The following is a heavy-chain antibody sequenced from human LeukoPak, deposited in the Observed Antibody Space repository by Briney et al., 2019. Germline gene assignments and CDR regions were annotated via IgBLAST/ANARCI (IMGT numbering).Heavy chain of an antibody. J-gene: IGHJ4*02. Sequence: SQTLSLTCTVSGGSISSADYHWNWIRQPPGKGLEWIGSIYYSGSTYYNPSLKSRVTISVDTSKNQFSLKLSSVTAADTAVYYCARDSGYYYLFDYWGQGTLVTVSS. CDR2: IYYSGST. CDR1: GGSISSADYH. D-gene: IGHD3-22*01. V-gene: IGHV4-39*02. CDR3: ARDSGYYYLFDY.